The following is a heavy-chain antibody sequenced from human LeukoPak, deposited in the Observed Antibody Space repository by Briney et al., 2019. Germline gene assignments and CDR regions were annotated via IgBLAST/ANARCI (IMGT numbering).Heavy chain of an antibody. CDR2: INTNTGNP. CDR3: ARVVGTVPRVRFDP. V-gene: IGHV7-4-1*02. Sequence: GASVKVSCKASGYTFTSYAMNWVRQAPGQGLEWMGWINTNTGNPTYAQGFTGRFVFSLDTSVSTAYLQISSLKAEDTAVYYCARVVGTVPRVRFDPWGQGTLVTVSS. J-gene: IGHJ5*02. D-gene: IGHD4-17*01. CDR1: GYTFTSYA.